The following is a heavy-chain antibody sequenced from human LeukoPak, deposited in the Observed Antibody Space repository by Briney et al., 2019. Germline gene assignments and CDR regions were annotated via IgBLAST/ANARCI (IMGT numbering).Heavy chain of an antibody. J-gene: IGHJ4*02. V-gene: IGHV4-34*01. Sequence: SETLSLTCAVYGGSFSGYYWSWIRQPPGKGLEWIGEINHSGSTNYNPSLKSRVTISVDTSKNQFSLKLSSVTAADTAVYYCASGSYHGGPFDYWGQGTLDTVSS. D-gene: IGHD1-26*01. CDR1: GGSFSGYY. CDR2: INHSGST. CDR3: ASGSYHGGPFDY.